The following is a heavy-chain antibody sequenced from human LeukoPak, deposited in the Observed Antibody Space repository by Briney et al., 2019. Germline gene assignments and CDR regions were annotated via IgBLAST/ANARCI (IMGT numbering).Heavy chain of an antibody. D-gene: IGHD6-19*01. CDR1: DDSITMYY. J-gene: IGHJ6*03. CDR3: ARTRKRIAVAGRYYYYYYMDV. V-gene: IGHV4-59*01. Sequence: PSETLSLTCTVSDDSITMYYWTWIRQHPGKGLEWIGYVDHTGSTKFNHSLNGRVSISRATSNNFFSLRLRSVTAADTAVYYCARTRKRIAVAGRYYYYYYMDVWGKGTTVTISS. CDR2: VDHTGST.